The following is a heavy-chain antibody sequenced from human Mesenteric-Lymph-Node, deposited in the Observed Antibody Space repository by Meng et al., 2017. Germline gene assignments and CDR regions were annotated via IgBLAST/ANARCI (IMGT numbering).Heavy chain of an antibody. CDR1: GFTFRSYG. J-gene: IGHJ4*02. CDR2: IWADGSRR. D-gene: IGHD3-10*01. Sequence: GESLKISCAASGFTFRSYGMHWVRQAPGKGLEWVAVIWADGSRRFHSDSSRFTISRDNSKNTLYLEVNSLRAEDTATYYCARDDDLSGNNLDHWGQGTLVTVSS. CDR3: ARDDDLSGNNLDH. V-gene: IGHV3-33*01.